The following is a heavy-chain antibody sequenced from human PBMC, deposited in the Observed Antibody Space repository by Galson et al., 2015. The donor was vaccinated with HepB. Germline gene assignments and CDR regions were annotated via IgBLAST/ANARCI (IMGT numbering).Heavy chain of an antibody. CDR2: ISWNSGSI. Sequence: SLRLSCAASGFTFDDYAMHWVRQAPGKGLEWVSGISWNSGSIGYADSVKGRFTISRDNAKNSLYLQMNSLRAEDTALYYCAKEVGGYGGSYYFDYWGQGTLVTVSS. CDR3: AKEVGGYGGSYYFDY. D-gene: IGHD5-12*01. CDR1: GFTFDDYA. V-gene: IGHV3-9*01. J-gene: IGHJ4*02.